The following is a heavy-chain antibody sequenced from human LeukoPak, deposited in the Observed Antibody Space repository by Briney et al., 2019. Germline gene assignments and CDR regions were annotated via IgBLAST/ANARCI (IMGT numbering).Heavy chain of an antibody. D-gene: IGHD6-13*01. Sequence: PSETLSLTCTVSGGSISSYYWSWIRQPPGKGLEWIGYIYYSGSTNYNPSLKSRVTISVDTSKNQFSLKLSSVTAADTAVYYCARVDHREGSSWNTNWFDPWGQGTLVTVSS. V-gene: IGHV4-59*01. CDR3: ARVDHREGSSWNTNWFDP. CDR2: IYYSGST. CDR1: GGSISSYY. J-gene: IGHJ5*02.